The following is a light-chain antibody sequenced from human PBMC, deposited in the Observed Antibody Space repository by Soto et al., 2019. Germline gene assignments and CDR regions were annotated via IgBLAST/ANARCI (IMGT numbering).Light chain of an antibody. CDR2: GAS. V-gene: IGKV3-20*01. J-gene: IGKJ2*01. Sequence: EVVLTQSPGTLSLSPGESATLSCRASQRVYINSLAWYQHKRGRAPRLLIYGASTRATAVPDRFTGSGSGTDFALTISSLEPEDAAVYYCQQYGDSPFTFGPGTNLDIK. CDR3: QQYGDSPFT. CDR1: QRVYINS.